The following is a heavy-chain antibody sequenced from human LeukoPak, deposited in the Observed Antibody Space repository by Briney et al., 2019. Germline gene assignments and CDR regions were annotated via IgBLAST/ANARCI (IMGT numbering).Heavy chain of an antibody. J-gene: IGHJ4*02. Sequence: GGSLRLSCAASGFSFDDYAMHWVRQAPGKGLEWVSVIYSGGSTYYADSVKGRFTISRDNSKNTLYLQMNSLRAEDTAVYYCARDAHSGYDNWGQGTLVTVSS. V-gene: IGHV3-53*01. D-gene: IGHD5-12*01. CDR3: ARDAHSGYDN. CDR1: GFSFDDYA. CDR2: IYSGGST.